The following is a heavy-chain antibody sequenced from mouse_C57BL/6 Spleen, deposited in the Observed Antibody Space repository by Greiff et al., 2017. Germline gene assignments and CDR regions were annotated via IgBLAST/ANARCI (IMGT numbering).Heavy chain of an antibody. CDR1: GFTFSDYG. CDR2: ISSGSSTL. D-gene: IGHD1-1*01. J-gene: IGHJ1*03. Sequence: EVMLVESGGGLVKPGGSLKFSCAASGFTFSDYGMHWVRPAPEKGLEWVAYISSGSSTLYFADPVKGRFPISRDNAKNTLFLQMTCLRSDDTAMYYCARGDYYYGSSGYCDVWGTGTTVTVSS. CDR3: ARGDYYYGSSGYCDV. V-gene: IGHV5-17*01.